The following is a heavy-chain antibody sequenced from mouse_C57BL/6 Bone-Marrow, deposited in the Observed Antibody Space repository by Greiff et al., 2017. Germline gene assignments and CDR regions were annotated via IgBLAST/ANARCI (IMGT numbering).Heavy chain of an antibody. J-gene: IGHJ3*01. D-gene: IGHD2-1*01. CDR3: ARYGNLFAY. CDR2: IDPSDSYT. CDR1: GYTFTSYW. Sequence: VQLQQPGAELVKPGASVKLSCKASGYTFTSYWMQWVKQRPGQGLEWIGEIDPSDSYTNYNQKFKGKATLTVDTSSSTAYMQLSSLTSEDSAVYYCARYGNLFAYWGQGTLVTVSA. V-gene: IGHV1-50*01.